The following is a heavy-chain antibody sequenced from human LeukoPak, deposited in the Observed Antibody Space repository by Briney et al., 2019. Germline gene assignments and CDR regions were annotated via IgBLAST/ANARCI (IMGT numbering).Heavy chain of an antibody. CDR1: GITFTSWT. D-gene: IGHD2-2*01. CDR3: AAVHAPHYYYMDV. CDR2: IVPLFGTA. J-gene: IGHJ6*03. Sequence: ASVKVSCKASGITFTSWTFNWVRQARGQGLEWMGGIVPLFGTAKYAEKFQGRVTITTDASTSTVYMDLTSLTSADTAAYFCAAVHAPHYYYMDVWDRGTTVTVSS. V-gene: IGHV1-69*05.